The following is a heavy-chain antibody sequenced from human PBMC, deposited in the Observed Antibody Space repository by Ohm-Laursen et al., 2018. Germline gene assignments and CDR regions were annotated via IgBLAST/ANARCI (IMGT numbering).Heavy chain of an antibody. V-gene: IGHV2-70*11. CDR2: IDWDDDK. D-gene: IGHD4-17*01. Sequence: TQTLTLTRTFSGFSLSTSGMCVSWIRQPPGKALEWLARIDWDDDKYYSTSLKTRLTISKDTSKNQVVLTMTNMDPVDTATYYCARTSYGESDNWFDPWGQGTLVTVSS. CDR1: GFSLSTSGMC. CDR3: ARTSYGESDNWFDP. J-gene: IGHJ5*02.